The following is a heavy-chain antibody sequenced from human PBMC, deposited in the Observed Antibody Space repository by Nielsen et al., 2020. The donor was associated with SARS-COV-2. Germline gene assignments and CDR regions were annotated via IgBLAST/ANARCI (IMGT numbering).Heavy chain of an antibody. CDR3: ARGPGINSGHYHFDY. CDR1: GFSFSDYY. CDR2: MSSTKNYI. V-gene: IGHV3-11*05. D-gene: IGHD3-22*01. J-gene: IGHJ4*02. Sequence: GGSLRLSCAASGFSFSDYYMSWIRQAPGKGLEWVSYMSSTKNYIDYADSVKGRFAISRDNAKSSVYLQMNSLRAEDTAVYYCARGPGINSGHYHFDYWDQGTLVTVSS.